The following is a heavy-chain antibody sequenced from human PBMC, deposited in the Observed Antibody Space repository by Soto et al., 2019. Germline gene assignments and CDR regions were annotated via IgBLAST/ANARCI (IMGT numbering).Heavy chain of an antibody. V-gene: IGHV3-9*01. J-gene: IGHJ4*02. CDR3: ATSGYSSGWYSARTDY. CDR1: GFTCVDYA. Sequence: PGGSLRLSCASSGFTCVDYAMHLVRQAPGKGLEWVSGISWNSGSIGYADSVKGRFTISRDNAKNSLYLQMNSLRAEDTALYYCATSGYSSGWYSARTDYWGQGTLVTVSS. CDR2: ISWNSGSI. D-gene: IGHD6-19*01.